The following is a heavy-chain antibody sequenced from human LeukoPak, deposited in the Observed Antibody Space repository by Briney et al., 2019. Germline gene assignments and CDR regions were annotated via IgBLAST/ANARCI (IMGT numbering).Heavy chain of an antibody. CDR3: ARDLREHGAFDI. CDR1: GFTFSSYA. D-gene: IGHD1-26*01. V-gene: IGHV3-53*01. CDR2: IYSGGST. Sequence: PGGSLRLSCAASGFTFSSYAMSWVRQAPGKGLEWVSEIYSGGSTYYAASVKGRFSISRDTSKNTVYLQMNSLRGEDTAVYYCARDLREHGAFDIWGQGTLVTVSS. J-gene: IGHJ4*02.